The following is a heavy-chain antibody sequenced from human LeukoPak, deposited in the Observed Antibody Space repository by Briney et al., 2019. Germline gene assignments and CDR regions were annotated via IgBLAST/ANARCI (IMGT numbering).Heavy chain of an antibody. Sequence: ASVKVSCKASGYTFTSYDISWVRQAPGQGLEWMGWISGYNSNTNYAQKLQGRVTVTTDTSTSTVYMELRSPRSDDTAVYYCARGGYRYGYDYWGQGTLVTVSS. CDR1: GYTFTSYD. CDR3: ARGGYRYGYDY. J-gene: IGHJ4*02. D-gene: IGHD5-18*01. V-gene: IGHV1-18*04. CDR2: ISGYNSNT.